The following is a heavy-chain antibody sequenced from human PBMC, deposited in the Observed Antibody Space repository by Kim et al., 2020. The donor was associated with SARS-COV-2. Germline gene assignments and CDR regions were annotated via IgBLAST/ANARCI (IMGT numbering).Heavy chain of an antibody. V-gene: IGHV3-23*01. D-gene: IGHD4-17*01. Sequence: GGSLRLSCAASGFTFNSYALSWVRQAPGMGLEWVSGIGPGGDTHYVDSVKGRFTISRDNSRNTLSLQMNSLRVEDTAVYYCAKYTVKTPPDYGGQEALVTVSS. CDR2: IGPGGDT. CDR3: AKYTVKTPPDY. CDR1: GFTFNSYA. J-gene: IGHJ4*02.